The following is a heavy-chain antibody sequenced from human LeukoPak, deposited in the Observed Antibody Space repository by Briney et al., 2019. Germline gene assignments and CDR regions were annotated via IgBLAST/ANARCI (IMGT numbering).Heavy chain of an antibody. CDR1: GFTFSSYG. D-gene: IGHD4-23*01. V-gene: IGHV3-33*06. CDR3: AKGYGGLGFDY. J-gene: IGHJ4*02. Sequence: GGSLRLYCAASGFTFSSYGMHWVRQAPGKGLEWVAVIWYDGSNKYYADSVKGRFTISRDNSKNTLYLQMNSLRAEDTAVYYCAKGYGGLGFDYWGQGTLVTVSS. CDR2: IWYDGSNK.